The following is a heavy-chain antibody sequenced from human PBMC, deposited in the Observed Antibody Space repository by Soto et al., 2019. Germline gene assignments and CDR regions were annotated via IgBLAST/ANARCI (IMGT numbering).Heavy chain of an antibody. CDR2: IYSGGST. CDR1: GFTVSSNY. CDR3: ARDGDYGDFGYFDY. D-gene: IGHD4-17*01. V-gene: IGHV3-66*01. J-gene: IGHJ4*02. Sequence: VQLVESGGGLVQPGGSLRLSCAASGFTVSSNYMSWVRQAPGKGLEWVSVIYSGGSTYYADSVKGRFTISRDNSKNTLYLQMNSLRAEDTAVYYCARDGDYGDFGYFDYWGQGTLVTVSS.